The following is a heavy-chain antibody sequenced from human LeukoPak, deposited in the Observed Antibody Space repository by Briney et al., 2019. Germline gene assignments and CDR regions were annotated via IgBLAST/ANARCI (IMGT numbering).Heavy chain of an antibody. CDR3: ARGPIFGIDYNWFDP. CDR1: GGSITSYY. D-gene: IGHD3-3*01. Sequence: SETLSLTCSVSGGSITSYYWSWIRQSPGKGLEWIGYMFYTENANYNPSLKSRVTISVDTSKNQFFLELTSVTTADTAVYYCARGPIFGIDYNWFDPWGQGTLVTVSS. CDR2: MFYTENA. V-gene: IGHV4-59*01. J-gene: IGHJ5*02.